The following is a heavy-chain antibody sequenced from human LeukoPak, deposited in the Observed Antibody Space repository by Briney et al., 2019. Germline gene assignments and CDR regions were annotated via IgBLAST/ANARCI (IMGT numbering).Heavy chain of an antibody. CDR1: GGSISSGSHY. CDR3: AGSHSSSSISNGMDV. J-gene: IGHJ6*02. CDR2: IHYRGST. V-gene: IGHV4-31*03. D-gene: IGHD6-6*01. Sequence: SQTLSLTCTVSGGSISSGSHYWTWIRQHPGKGLQWIGCIHYRGSTPYNPSVKSRVTISVDTSKNQFSLKLSSVTAADTAVYYCAGSHSSSSISNGMDVWGQGTTVTVSS.